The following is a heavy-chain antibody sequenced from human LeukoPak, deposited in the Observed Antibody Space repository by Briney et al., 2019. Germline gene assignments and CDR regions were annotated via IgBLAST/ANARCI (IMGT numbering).Heavy chain of an antibody. CDR1: GYTFTSYD. Sequence: GASVKVSCKASGYTFTSYDIHWVRKATGQGLEWMGWMDSNSDNTVYAQRFQGRVTMTRNTSITTAYMELRGLRSEDTAVYYCMSTSNWGSVIFDHWGQGTLVTVSS. D-gene: IGHD7-27*01. CDR3: MSTSNWGSVIFDH. J-gene: IGHJ4*02. CDR2: MDSNSDNT. V-gene: IGHV1-8*01.